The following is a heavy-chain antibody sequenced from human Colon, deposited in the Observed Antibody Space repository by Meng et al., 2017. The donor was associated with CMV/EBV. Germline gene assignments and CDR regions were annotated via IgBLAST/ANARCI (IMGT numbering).Heavy chain of an antibody. CDR2: MNNDGSSK. D-gene: IGHD2-2*01. J-gene: IGHJ3*02. CDR3: ARVTYCSSTSCAGGAFDI. Sequence: GESLKISCAASGFTFNNYWMYWVRQVPGKGLVWVSRMNNDGSSKSYADSVKGRFTISRDNSKNTLYLQMNSLRAEDTAVYYCARVTYCSSTSCAGGAFDIWGQGTMVTV. V-gene: IGHV3-74*01. CDR1: GFTFNNYW.